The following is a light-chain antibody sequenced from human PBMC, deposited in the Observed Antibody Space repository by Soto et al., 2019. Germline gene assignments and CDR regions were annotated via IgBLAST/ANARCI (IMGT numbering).Light chain of an antibody. V-gene: IGLV2-14*01. CDR3: SSYIRNSIVV. J-gene: IGLJ2*01. Sequence: QSVLTQPASVSGSPGQSITISCTGTSSDVGDYNYVSWYQQHPGKAPKLMIYEVSHRLSGVSNRFSGSKSGYTASLTISGLQDEDEADYYCSSYIRNSIVVFGGGTKVTVL. CDR1: SSDVGDYNY. CDR2: EVS.